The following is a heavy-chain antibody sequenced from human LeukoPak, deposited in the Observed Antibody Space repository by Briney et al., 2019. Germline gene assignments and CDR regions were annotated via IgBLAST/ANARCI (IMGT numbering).Heavy chain of an antibody. CDR1: GFTFSRYS. CDR3: AKDGNWARFED. V-gene: IGHV3-23*01. Sequence: GGSLRLSCAASGFTFSRYSMNWVRQAPGKGLEWVSGITSRSTTYYADSVRGRFTISRDNSKNMVWLQINSPTAEDTATYYCAKDGNWARFEDWGQGTLVTVSS. D-gene: IGHD7-27*01. J-gene: IGHJ4*02. CDR2: ITSRSTT.